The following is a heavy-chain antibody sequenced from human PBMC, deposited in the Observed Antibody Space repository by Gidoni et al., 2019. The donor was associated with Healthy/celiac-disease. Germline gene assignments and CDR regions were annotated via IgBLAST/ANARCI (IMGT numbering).Heavy chain of an antibody. CDR2: INHSGST. CDR3: AREQEGGYISAGAFDI. V-gene: IGHV4-34*01. Sequence: QVQLQHWGAGLLKPSETLSLTCAVYGGSFSGYFWSWIRQPPGKGLEWIGEINHSGSTNYNPSLKSRVTISVDTSKNQFSLKLSSVTAADTAVYYCAREQEGGYISAGAFDIWGQGTMVTVSS. D-gene: IGHD3-22*01. J-gene: IGHJ3*02. CDR1: GGSFSGYF.